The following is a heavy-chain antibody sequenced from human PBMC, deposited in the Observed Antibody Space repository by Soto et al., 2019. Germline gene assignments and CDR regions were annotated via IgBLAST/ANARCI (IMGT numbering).Heavy chain of an antibody. J-gene: IGHJ4*02. CDR1: TDSISRYR. CDR2: VYTGGSA. D-gene: IGHD3-10*01. V-gene: IGHV4-4*08. CDR3: ARDNFGSLDY. Sequence: SETLSLTCTVSTDSISRYRWGWVRQPPGKGLEWIAYVYTGGSANYNPSLQSRVTMSLDLAKKHFSLNLNSVTTADTAVYYCARDNFGSLDYWGQGALVTVSS.